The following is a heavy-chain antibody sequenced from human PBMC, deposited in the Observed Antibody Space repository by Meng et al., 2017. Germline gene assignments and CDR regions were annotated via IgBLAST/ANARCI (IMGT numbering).Heavy chain of an antibody. Sequence: LVSFGADVQHLCVSVTLSCKASRYTFTRYAMHWVRPAPGHRLECLGWINSGNGNTKDSPKFQGRVTITRDTSAGTAFMELSSLRSEDTAVYYCARDRSRLSTVTLLFDPWGQGTLVTVSS. J-gene: IGHJ5*02. V-gene: IGHV1-3*01. CDR2: INSGNGNT. CDR1: RYTFTRYA. D-gene: IGHD4-17*01. CDR3: ARDRSRLSTVTLLFDP.